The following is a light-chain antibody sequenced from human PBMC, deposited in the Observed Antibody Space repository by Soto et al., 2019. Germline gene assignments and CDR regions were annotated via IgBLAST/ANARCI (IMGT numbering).Light chain of an antibody. V-gene: IGLV7-46*01. CDR1: TGAVTSGHY. Sequence: QAVVTQEPSLTVSPGGTVTLTCGSSTGAVTSGHYPYWFQQKPGQTPRTLIYDTTNKHSWTPARFSGSLLGGKAALTLSGAQPEDEAEYYCLLSYSGPRVFGTGTKVTVL. CDR3: LLSYSGPRV. CDR2: DTT. J-gene: IGLJ1*01.